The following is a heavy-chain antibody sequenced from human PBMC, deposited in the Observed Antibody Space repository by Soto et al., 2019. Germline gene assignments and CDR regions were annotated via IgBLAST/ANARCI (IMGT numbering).Heavy chain of an antibody. Sequence: VQLVQSGAEVKKPGASVKVSCKASGYTFTGYYMHWVRQAPGQGLEWLGWINPNTGGTNYAQQFQGWVTMPRDTSIRTAYMGLSGLRSDDTAVYYCARDAAVAGNHPYLIDYWGQGTLVTVAS. CDR3: ARDAAVAGNHPYLIDY. V-gene: IGHV1-2*04. CDR1: GYTFTGYY. CDR2: INPNTGGT. D-gene: IGHD6-19*01. J-gene: IGHJ4*02.